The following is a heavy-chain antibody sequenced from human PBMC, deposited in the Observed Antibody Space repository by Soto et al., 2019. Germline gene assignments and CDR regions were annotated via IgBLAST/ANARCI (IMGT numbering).Heavy chain of an antibody. V-gene: IGHV4-59*01. CDR1: GGSISSYY. D-gene: IGHD5-18*01. CDR3: ARAKGRGYSYGFYYYYYGMDV. CDR2: IYYRGST. Sequence: SETLSLTCTVSGGSISSYYWSWIRQPPGKGLEWIGYIYYRGSTNYNPSLKSRVTISVDTSKNQFSLKLSSVTAADTAVYYCARAKGRGYSYGFYYYYYGMDVWGQGTTVTVSS. J-gene: IGHJ6*02.